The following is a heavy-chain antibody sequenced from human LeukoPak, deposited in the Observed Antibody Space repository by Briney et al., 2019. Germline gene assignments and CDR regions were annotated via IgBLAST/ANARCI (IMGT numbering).Heavy chain of an antibody. CDR1: GFTFSSYA. Sequence: GGPLRLSCAASGFTFSSYAMSWVRQAPGKGLEWVSAISGSGGSTYYADSVKGRFTISRDNSKNTLYLQMNSLRAEDTAVYYCANAGYSSSWYPVDYFDYWGQGTLVTVSS. D-gene: IGHD6-13*01. J-gene: IGHJ4*02. CDR3: ANAGYSSSWYPVDYFDY. CDR2: ISGSGGST. V-gene: IGHV3-23*01.